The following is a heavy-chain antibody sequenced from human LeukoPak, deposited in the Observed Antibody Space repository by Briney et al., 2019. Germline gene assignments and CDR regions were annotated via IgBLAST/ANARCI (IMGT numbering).Heavy chain of an antibody. D-gene: IGHD2-15*01. CDR2: ISGSGRTT. J-gene: IGHJ4*02. Sequence: PGGSLRLSCAASGLTFTYAWMNWVRQTPGKGLQWVSVISGSGRTTEYADSVKGRFTISRDNSKNTLSLQMNSLRVEDTAIYYCAKNVVVKRYIDYWGQGTLVTVSS. CDR3: AKNVVVKRYIDY. V-gene: IGHV3-23*01. CDR1: GLTFTYAW.